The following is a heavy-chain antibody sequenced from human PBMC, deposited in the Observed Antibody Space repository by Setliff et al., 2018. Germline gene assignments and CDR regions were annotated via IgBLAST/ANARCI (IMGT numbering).Heavy chain of an antibody. D-gene: IGHD3-22*01. J-gene: IGHJ5*02. CDR1: GGSISSSSYY. CDR2: IYYSGTT. Sequence: PSETLSLTCTVSGGSISSSSYYWGWIRQPPGKGPEWIGSIYYSGTTYYNPSLKSRVTISVDTSKNQFSLKLSSVTAADTAVYYCARLGSARYDSSGYYPDNWFDPWGQGTLVTVSS. V-gene: IGHV4-39*01. CDR3: ARLGSARYDSSGYYPDNWFDP.